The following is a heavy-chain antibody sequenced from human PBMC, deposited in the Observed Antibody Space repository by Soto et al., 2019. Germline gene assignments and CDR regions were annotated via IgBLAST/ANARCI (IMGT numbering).Heavy chain of an antibody. Sequence: SETLSLTCTVSGGSISSYYWSWIRQPPGKGLEWIGYIYYSGSTNYNPSLKSRVTISVDTSKNQFSLKLSSVTAADTAVYYCARVRIAAAGTRVLGRYYYGMDVWGQGTTVTVSS. J-gene: IGHJ6*02. CDR1: GGSISSYY. D-gene: IGHD6-13*01. CDR2: IYYSGST. V-gene: IGHV4-59*01. CDR3: ARVRIAAAGTRVLGRYYYGMDV.